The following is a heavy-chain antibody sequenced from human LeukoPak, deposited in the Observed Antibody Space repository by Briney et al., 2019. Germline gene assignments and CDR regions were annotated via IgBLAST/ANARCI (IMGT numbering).Heavy chain of an antibody. Sequence: PSETLSLTCTVSGGSISSHYWTWIRQSPVKGLEWIGDISNSGSTSYNPSLKSRVTISIDTSKNQFSLKLSSVTAADTAVYYCGRDGLLGYFSYYYMDVWGKGTTVTVSS. J-gene: IGHJ6*03. CDR1: GGSISSHY. CDR3: GRDGLLGYFSYYYMDV. CDR2: ISNSGST. V-gene: IGHV4-59*11.